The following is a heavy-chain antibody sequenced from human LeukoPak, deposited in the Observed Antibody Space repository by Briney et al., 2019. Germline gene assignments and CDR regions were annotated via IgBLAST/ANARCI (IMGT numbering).Heavy chain of an antibody. V-gene: IGHV3-23*01. Sequence: GGSLRLSCAASGFTFSGYAMSWVRQAPGKGLGWVSAISGSGGSTYYADSVKGRFTISRDNSKNTLYLQMNSLRAEDTAVYYCAKPYSSGWYAEYFQHWGQGTLVTVSS. CDR1: GFTFSGYA. J-gene: IGHJ1*01. D-gene: IGHD6-19*01. CDR2: ISGSGGST. CDR3: AKPYSSGWYAEYFQH.